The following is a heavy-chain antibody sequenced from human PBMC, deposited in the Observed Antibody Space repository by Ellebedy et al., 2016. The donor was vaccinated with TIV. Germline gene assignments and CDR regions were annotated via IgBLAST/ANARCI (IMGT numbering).Heavy chain of an antibody. CDR2: ISYDGSDE. J-gene: IGHJ6*02. Sequence: PAGSLRLSCGASGTGFAFSSNSMHWVRQSPDRGLEWVASISYDGSDEWYAESVKGRFTVSRDNSKNTVSLHLNSLTAADTALYYCARGPDTGMLENYYYGLDVWGQGTTVTVSS. CDR3: ARGPDTGMLENYYYGLDV. CDR1: GTGFAFSSNS. V-gene: IGHV3-30-3*01. D-gene: IGHD5-18*01.